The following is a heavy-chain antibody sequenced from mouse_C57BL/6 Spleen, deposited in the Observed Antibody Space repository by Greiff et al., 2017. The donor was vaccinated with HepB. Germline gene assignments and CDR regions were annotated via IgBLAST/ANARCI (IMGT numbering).Heavy chain of an antibody. Sequence: VQLKESGPGLVKPSQSLSLTCSVTGYSITSGYYWNWIRQFPGNKLEWMGYISYDGSNNYNPSLKNRISITRDTSKNQFFLKLNSVTTQDTATYYCARDENYYGPSCFAYCGQRTLVTVSA. CDR3: ARDENYYGPSCFAY. CDR1: GYSITSGYY. D-gene: IGHD1-1*01. CDR2: ISYDGSN. J-gene: IGHJ3*01. V-gene: IGHV3-6*01.